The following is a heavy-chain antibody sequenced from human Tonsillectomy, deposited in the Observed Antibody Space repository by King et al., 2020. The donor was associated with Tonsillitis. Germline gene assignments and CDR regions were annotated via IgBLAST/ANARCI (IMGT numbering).Heavy chain of an antibody. D-gene: IGHD3-22*01. Sequence: VTLKESGPALVKPTQTLTLTCTFSGFSLSTSGMCVSWIRQPPGKALEWLARIDWDDDKYYSTSLKTRLTISKDTSKNQVVLTMTNMDPVDTVTYYCARTKYYYDTSGYYYVDFWGQGTLVTVSS. V-gene: IGHV2-70*11. CDR3: ARTKYYYDTSGYYYVDF. CDR1: GFSLSTSGMC. CDR2: IDWDDDK. J-gene: IGHJ4*02.